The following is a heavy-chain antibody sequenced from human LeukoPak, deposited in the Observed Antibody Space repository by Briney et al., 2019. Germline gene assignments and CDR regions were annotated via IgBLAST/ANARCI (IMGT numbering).Heavy chain of an antibody. D-gene: IGHD4-23*01. CDR2: IYTSGST. Sequence: PSQTLSLTCTVSGGSISSGSYYWSWIRQPAGKGLEWIGRIYTSGSTNYNPSLKSRVTISVDTSKNQFSLKLSSVTAADTAVYYCARGAYGGTKGDAFDIWGQGTMVTVSS. CDR3: ARGAYGGTKGDAFDI. J-gene: IGHJ3*02. CDR1: GGSISSGSYY. V-gene: IGHV4-61*02.